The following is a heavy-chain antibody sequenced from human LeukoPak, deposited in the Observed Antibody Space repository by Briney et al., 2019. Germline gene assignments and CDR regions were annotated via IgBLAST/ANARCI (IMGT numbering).Heavy chain of an antibody. CDR2: IYPGDSDT. D-gene: IGHD3-10*01. V-gene: IGHV5-51*01. Sequence: GESLKISCKGSGYNFITYWIGWVRQMPGKGLEWMGIIYPGDSDTRYSPSFQGQVTISADKSISTAYLQWSSLKASDTAIYYCARSRVLGSGNCYGDYWGQGSLVTVSS. CDR3: ARSRVLGSGNCYGDY. CDR1: GYNFITYW. J-gene: IGHJ4*02.